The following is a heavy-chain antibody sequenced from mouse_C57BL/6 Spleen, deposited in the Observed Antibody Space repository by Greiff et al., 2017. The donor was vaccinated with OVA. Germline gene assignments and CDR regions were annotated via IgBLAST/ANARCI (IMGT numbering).Heavy chain of an antibody. Sequence: VQLVESGPGLVQPSQSLSITCTVSGFSLTSYGVHWVRQSPGKGLEWLGVIWSGGSTDYNAAFISRLSISNDNSKSQVFFKMNSLQADDTAIYYCARNYGSTHWYFDVWGTGTTVTVSS. J-gene: IGHJ1*03. CDR1: GFSLTSYG. V-gene: IGHV2-2*01. CDR3: ARNYGSTHWYFDV. CDR2: IWSGGST. D-gene: IGHD1-1*01.